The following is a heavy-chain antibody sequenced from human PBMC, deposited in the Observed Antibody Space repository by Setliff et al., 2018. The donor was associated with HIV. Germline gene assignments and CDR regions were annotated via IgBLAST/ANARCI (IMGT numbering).Heavy chain of an antibody. CDR2: IYLSGST. CDR1: GGSISSSNW. Sequence: SETLSLTCAVSGGSISSSNWWSWVRQPPGKGLEWIGEIYLSGSTNYNPSLQSRLTVSVDTSKNQFSLKLSSVTAADTAMYYCVRGGDSSSWYWGRWFDPWGQGTLVTVSS. CDR3: VRGGDSSSWYWGRWFDP. J-gene: IGHJ5*02. V-gene: IGHV4-4*02. D-gene: IGHD6-13*01.